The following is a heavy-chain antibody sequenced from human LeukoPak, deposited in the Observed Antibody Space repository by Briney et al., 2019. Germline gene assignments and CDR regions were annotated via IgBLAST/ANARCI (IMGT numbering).Heavy chain of an antibody. CDR2: ISADGGST. J-gene: IGHJ4*02. CDR3: AKESGKFDY. CDR1: GLNFDDSA. Sequence: WGSLRLSCVASGLNFDDSAMHWVRQAPGKGLEWVSLISADGGSTFSADSLKGRFSISRDNSKNSLYLQMNSLRSEDTAMYYCAKESGKFDYWGQGTLVAVSS. V-gene: IGHV3-43*02.